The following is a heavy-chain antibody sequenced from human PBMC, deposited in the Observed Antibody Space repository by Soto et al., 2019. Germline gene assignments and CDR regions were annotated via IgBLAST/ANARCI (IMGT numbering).Heavy chain of an antibody. V-gene: IGHV4-31*03. CDR3: ATMGTPATGLYYFDY. D-gene: IGHD5-18*01. J-gene: IGHJ4*02. CDR2: IYYSGST. CDR1: GGSISSGGYY. Sequence: SETLSLTCTVSGGSISSGGYYWSWIRQHPGKGLEWIGYIYYSGSTYYNPSLKSRVTISVDTSKNQFSLKLSSVTAADTAVYYCATMGTPATGLYYFDYWGQGTLVTVSS.